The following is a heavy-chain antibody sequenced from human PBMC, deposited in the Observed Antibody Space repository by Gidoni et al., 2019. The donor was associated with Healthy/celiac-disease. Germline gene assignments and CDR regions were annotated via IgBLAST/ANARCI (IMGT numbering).Heavy chain of an antibody. CDR1: GGAISSYY. CDR3: ARESIADDAFDI. D-gene: IGHD6-6*01. Sequence: QLQLQESGPGLVKPSETLSLTCTVPGGAISSYYWSWIRQPPGTGLEWIGYIYYSGGTNYNPSLKSRVTISVDTSKNQFSLKLSSVTAADTAVYYCARESIADDAFDIWGQGTMVTVSS. J-gene: IGHJ3*02. CDR2: IYYSGGT. V-gene: IGHV4-59*01.